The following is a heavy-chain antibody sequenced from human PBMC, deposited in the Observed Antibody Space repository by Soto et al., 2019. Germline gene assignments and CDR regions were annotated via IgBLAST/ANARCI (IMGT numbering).Heavy chain of an antibody. D-gene: IGHD3-22*01. V-gene: IGHV1-58*01. J-gene: IGHJ3*02. CDR2: IVVGSGNT. CDR3: AREIRDADYTMIVVAEDAFDI. Sequence: SVNVSCKASGFTFSSSAVQWVRQARGQRLEWIGWIVVGSGNTTNAQKFHERVTFTRDMSTSTAYMELSSLRSEDTAVYYCAREIRDADYTMIVVAEDAFDIWGQGTMVTVSS. CDR1: GFTFSSSA.